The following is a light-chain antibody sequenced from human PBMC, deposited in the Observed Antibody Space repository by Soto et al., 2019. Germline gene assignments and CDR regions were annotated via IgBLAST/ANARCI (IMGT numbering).Light chain of an antibody. Sequence: EIVMTQSPATLSVSPGERATLSCRASQSVGSYLAWYQQKPGQAPRLLIYDASNRATGIPARFSGSGSGTDFTLTISSLEPEDFAVYYCQQRSNWPPTFGQGTRLEIK. CDR2: DAS. CDR3: QQRSNWPPT. CDR1: QSVGSY. V-gene: IGKV3-11*01. J-gene: IGKJ5*01.